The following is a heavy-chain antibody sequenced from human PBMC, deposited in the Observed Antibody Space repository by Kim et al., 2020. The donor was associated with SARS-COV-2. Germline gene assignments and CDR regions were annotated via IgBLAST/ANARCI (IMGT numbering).Heavy chain of an antibody. V-gene: IGHV3-30*01. Sequence: GSNKYYADSVKGRFTISRDNSKNTLYLQMNSLRAEDTAVYYCARGVGFDYWGQGTLVTVSS. J-gene: IGHJ4*02. CDR3: ARGVGFDY. CDR2: GSNK. D-gene: IGHD1-26*01.